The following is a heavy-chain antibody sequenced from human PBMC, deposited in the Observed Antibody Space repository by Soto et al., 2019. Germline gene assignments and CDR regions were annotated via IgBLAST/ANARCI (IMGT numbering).Heavy chain of an antibody. Sequence: SETLSLTCSVAGGSVSSSGGYWGWIRQPPGKGLEWIGSIYYSGSTYYNPSLKSRVTISVDTSKNQFSLKLSSVTAADTAVYYCARHCPDIGGANTWGYYFDYWGQGTLVTVSS. V-gene: IGHV4-39*01. D-gene: IGHD5-12*01. J-gene: IGHJ4*02. CDR2: IYYSGST. CDR1: GGSVSSSGGY. CDR3: ARHCPDIGGANTWGYYFDY.